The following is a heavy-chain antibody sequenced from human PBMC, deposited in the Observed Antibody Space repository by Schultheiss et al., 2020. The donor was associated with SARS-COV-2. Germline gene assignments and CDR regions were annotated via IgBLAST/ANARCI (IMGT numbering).Heavy chain of an antibody. Sequence: SCAASGFTFSDHYMDWVRQAPGKGLEWVGRTRNKANSYTTEYAASVKGRFTISRDDSKNSLYLQMNSLKTEDTAVYYCAAGYYYGSGSYWSWFDPWGQGTLVTVSS. D-gene: IGHD3-10*01. J-gene: IGHJ5*02. CDR1: GFTFSDHY. V-gene: IGHV3-72*01. CDR3: AAGYYYGSGSYWSWFDP. CDR2: TRNKANSYTT.